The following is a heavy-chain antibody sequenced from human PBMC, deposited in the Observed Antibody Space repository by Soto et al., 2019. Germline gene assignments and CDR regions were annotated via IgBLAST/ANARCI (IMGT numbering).Heavy chain of an antibody. CDR2: INAGNGNT. CDR3: ARDLKGDGPYYYGMDV. J-gene: IGHJ6*02. Sequence: QVPLVQSGAEVKKPGASVKVSCKASGYTFTSYAMHWVRQAPGQRLEWMGWINAGNGNTKYSQKFQGRVTITRDTSASTAYMELSSLRSEDTAVYYCARDLKGDGPYYYGMDVWGQGTTVTVSS. D-gene: IGHD3-16*01. V-gene: IGHV1-3*01. CDR1: GYTFTSYA.